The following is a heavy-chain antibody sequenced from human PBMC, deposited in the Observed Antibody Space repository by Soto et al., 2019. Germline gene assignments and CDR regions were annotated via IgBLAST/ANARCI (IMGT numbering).Heavy chain of an antibody. CDR2: LWFDGSNK. V-gene: IGHV3-33*01. CDR3: ARESHGDYVCDH. J-gene: IGHJ4*02. Sequence: QVQLVESGGGVVQPGRSLRLSCAASVFTFSNYDMHWVRQAPGKVLEWVAALWFDGSNKYYAESVKGRFTISRDNSKSTLYLQLSSLSPEDTAVYYCARESHGDYVCDHWGRGTLVTVSS. CDR1: VFTFSNYD. D-gene: IGHD4-17*01.